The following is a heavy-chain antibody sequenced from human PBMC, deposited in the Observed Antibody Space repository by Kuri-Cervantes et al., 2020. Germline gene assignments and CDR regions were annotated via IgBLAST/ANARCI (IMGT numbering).Heavy chain of an antibody. CDR3: AKGVAADYMDV. J-gene: IGHJ6*03. Sequence: GESLKISCAASGFTFSIYSINWVRQAPGQGLEWVSSISGSSRYIYYADSVKGRFTISRDNAKNSLYLQMNSLRAEDTAVYSCAKGVAADYMDVWGKGTTVTVSS. CDR2: ISGSSRYI. V-gene: IGHV3-21*01. CDR1: GFTFSIYS. D-gene: IGHD6-13*01.